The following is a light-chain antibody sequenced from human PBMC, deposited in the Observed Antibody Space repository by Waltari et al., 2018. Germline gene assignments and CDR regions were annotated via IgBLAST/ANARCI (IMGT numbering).Light chain of an antibody. Sequence: EIVMTQSPVPLSVSPGERATPSCPASQSITSKLAWYQAKPGQAPRLLIYGASTRATGIPARFSASGSATYFTLTITSLQSEDFAVYYCQQYNHWPYTFGQGTKLEIK. J-gene: IGKJ2*01. CDR3: QQYNHWPYT. CDR1: QSITSK. V-gene: IGKV3-15*01. CDR2: GAS.